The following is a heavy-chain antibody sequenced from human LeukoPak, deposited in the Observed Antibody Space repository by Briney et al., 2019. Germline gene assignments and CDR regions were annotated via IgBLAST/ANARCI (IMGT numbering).Heavy chain of an antibody. CDR1: GYTFTSYD. D-gene: IGHD3-3*01. J-gene: IGHJ6*03. Sequence: ASVKVSCKASGYTFTSYDINWVRQATGQGLEWMGWMNPNSGNTGYAQKFQGRVTTTKNTSISTAYMELSSLRSEDTALYYCARAPTWSSTSYNYYYMDVWGKGTTVTISS. CDR3: ARAPTWSSTSYNYYYMDV. V-gene: IGHV1-8*01. CDR2: MNPNSGNT.